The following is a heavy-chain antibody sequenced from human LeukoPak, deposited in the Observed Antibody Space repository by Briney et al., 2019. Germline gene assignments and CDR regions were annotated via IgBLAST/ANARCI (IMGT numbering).Heavy chain of an antibody. CDR2: INPSGGST. CDR1: GYMFISYY. Sequence: ASVKVSCKASGYMFISYYMYWVRQAPGQGLESIGIINPSGGSTTYAQKFQGRVAVTSDTSTSTVYMELSSLRSEDTAFYYCARAGARSPFDYWGQGTLVTVSS. V-gene: IGHV1-46*01. D-gene: IGHD3-10*01. CDR3: ARAGARSPFDY. J-gene: IGHJ4*02.